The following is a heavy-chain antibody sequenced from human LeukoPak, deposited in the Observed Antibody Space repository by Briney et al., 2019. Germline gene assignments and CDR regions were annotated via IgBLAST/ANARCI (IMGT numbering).Heavy chain of an antibody. J-gene: IGHJ4*02. CDR1: GYTFSDFS. CDR2: ISDSGSYR. D-gene: IGHD3-22*01. Sequence: PGGSLTLSCAASGYTFSDFSGNWVRQAPGKGLEWVSSISDSGSYRYYADSVRGRFTISRDDARDSLFLQMNSLRAEDTAVYFCVRLRRNNDRSGYYYYYDYWGQGTLVTVSS. CDR3: VRLRRNNDRSGYYYYYDY. V-gene: IGHV3-21*01.